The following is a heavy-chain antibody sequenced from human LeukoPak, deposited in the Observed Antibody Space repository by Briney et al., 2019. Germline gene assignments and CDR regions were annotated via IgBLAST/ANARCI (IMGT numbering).Heavy chain of an antibody. Sequence: PSATLSLTCTVSGGSISSYYWSWIRQPPGKGLEWIGYIYYSGSTNYNPSLKSRVTISVDTSKNQFSLKLSSVTAADTAVYYCARPEGSGSYYMNWGQGTLVTVSS. CDR2: IYYSGST. CDR3: ARPEGSGSYYMN. D-gene: IGHD3-10*01. CDR1: GGSISSYY. V-gene: IGHV4-59*08. J-gene: IGHJ4*02.